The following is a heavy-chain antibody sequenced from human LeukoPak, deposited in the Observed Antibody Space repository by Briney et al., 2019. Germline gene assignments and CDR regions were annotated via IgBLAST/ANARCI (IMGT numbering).Heavy chain of an antibody. CDR1: GYTFTSYD. J-gene: IGHJ5*02. V-gene: IGHV1-8*01. CDR3: ARGFITMIVGGYNWFDP. Sequence: GASVKVSCKASGYTFTSYDINWVRQATGQGLEWMGWMNPNSSNTGYAQKFQGRVTMTRNTSISTAYMELSSLRSEDTAVYYCARGFITMIVGGYNWFDPWGQGTLVTVSS. D-gene: IGHD3-22*01. CDR2: MNPNSSNT.